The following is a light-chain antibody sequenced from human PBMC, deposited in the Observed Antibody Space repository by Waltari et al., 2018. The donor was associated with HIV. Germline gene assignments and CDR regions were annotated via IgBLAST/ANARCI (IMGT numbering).Light chain of an antibody. CDR2: EVS. V-gene: IGLV2-8*01. J-gene: IGLJ2*01. CDR1: SSDLGAYES. Sequence: QSALTQPPSASGSLGQSVTISCTGSSSDLGAYESVSWFQQHPNNAPKLLLYEVSKRPSGVPDRFSGSRSGETAFLSVSGLQPDDTAAYFCSSYGDNIRVLFGGGTNLTVL. CDR3: SSYGDNIRVL.